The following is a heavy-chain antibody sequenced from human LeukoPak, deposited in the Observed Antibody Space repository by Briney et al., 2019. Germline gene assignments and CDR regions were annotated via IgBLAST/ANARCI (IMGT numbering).Heavy chain of an antibody. Sequence: SQTLSLTCTVSGGSISSGSYYWSWIRQPAGKGLEWIGRIYTSGSTNYNPSLKSRVTISVDTSKNQFSLKLSSVTAADTAVYYCARTLLGIDYGSGSYDFDYWGQGTLVTVSS. D-gene: IGHD3-10*01. CDR1: GGSISSGSYY. CDR2: IYTSGST. J-gene: IGHJ4*02. V-gene: IGHV4-61*02. CDR3: ARTLLGIDYGSGSYDFDY.